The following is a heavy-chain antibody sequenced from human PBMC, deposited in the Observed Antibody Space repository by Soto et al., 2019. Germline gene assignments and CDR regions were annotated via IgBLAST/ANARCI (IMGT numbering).Heavy chain of an antibody. D-gene: IGHD6-6*01. CDR1: GFTFSSYA. CDR3: AKDCSSPHIAFDI. J-gene: IGHJ3*02. CDR2: ISGSGGST. Sequence: GGSLRLSCASSGFTFSSYAMSWVRQAPGKGLEWVSAISGSGGSTYYADSVTGRFTISRDNSKNTLYLQMNSLRAEDTAVYYCAKDCSSPHIAFDIWGQGTMVTVSS. V-gene: IGHV3-23*01.